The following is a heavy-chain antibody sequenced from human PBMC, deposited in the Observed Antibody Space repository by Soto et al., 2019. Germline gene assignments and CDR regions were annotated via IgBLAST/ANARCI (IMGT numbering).Heavy chain of an antibody. D-gene: IGHD2-15*01. CDR1: GFTFSSYG. CDR3: AKDIGVVAATPKDTCFYP. CDR2: ISYDGSNK. Sequence: QVQLVESGGGVVQPGRSLRLSCAASGFTFSSYGMPWVRQAPGKGLEWVAVISYDGSNKYYADSVKGRFTISRDNSKNTLYLKMNSLRSEDTAVYYCAKDIGVVAATPKDTCFYPWGQGTLVTVSS. J-gene: IGHJ5*02. V-gene: IGHV3-30*18.